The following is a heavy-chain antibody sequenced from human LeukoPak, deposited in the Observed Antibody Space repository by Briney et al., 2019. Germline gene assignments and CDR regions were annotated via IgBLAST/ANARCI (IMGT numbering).Heavy chain of an antibody. CDR1: GGSFSGYY. CDR3: ARGSYDILTGWSADNWFDP. D-gene: IGHD3-9*01. CDR2: INHSGST. Sequence: SETLSLTCAVYGGSFSGYYWSWIRQPPGKGLEWIGEINHSGSTNYNPSLKSRVTISVDTSKNQFSLKLSSVTAADTAVYYCARGSYDILTGWSADNWFDPWGQGTLVTVSS. J-gene: IGHJ5*02. V-gene: IGHV4-34*01.